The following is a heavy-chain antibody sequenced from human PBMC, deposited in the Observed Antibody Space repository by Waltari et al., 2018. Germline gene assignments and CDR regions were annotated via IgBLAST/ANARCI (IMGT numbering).Heavy chain of an antibody. V-gene: IGHV4-31*03. CDR2: IYYSGST. J-gene: IGHJ3*02. D-gene: IGHD6-19*01. CDR3: ASQAGTLAFDI. CDR1: GCSISSGGYY. Sequence: QVQLQESGPGLVRPSPTLSLACTVPGCSISSGGYYWIWIRQHPGKGLEWIGYIYYSGSTYYNPSLKSRVTISVDTSKNQFSLKLSSVTAADTAVYYCASQAGTLAFDIWGQGTMVTVSS.